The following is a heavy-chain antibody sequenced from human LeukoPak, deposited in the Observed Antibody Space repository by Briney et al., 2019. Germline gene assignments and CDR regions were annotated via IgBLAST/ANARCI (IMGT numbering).Heavy chain of an antibody. CDR2: IKSKVNGETT. CDR1: GFTFSNAW. D-gene: IGHD1-26*01. J-gene: IGHJ6*03. CDR3: ARHYLYFYHMDV. Sequence: GGSLRLSCAASGFTFSNAWMSWVRQAPGKGLEWVGRIKSKVNGETTDYAAPVKGRFTISRDNSKNTLYLQMNSLRADDTAVYYCARHYLYFYHMDVWGKGTTVTVSS. V-gene: IGHV3-15*01.